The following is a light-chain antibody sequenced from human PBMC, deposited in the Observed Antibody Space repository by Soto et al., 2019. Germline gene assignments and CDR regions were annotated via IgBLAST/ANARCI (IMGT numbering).Light chain of an antibody. Sequence: MTQSPLSLPVTLGQPASISCRSSQSLVYSDGNTYLNWFQQRPGKAPKLLIYAASSLQSGVPSRFSGSGSETDFTLTISSLQPEDFATYSCQQSYSTTWTFGQGTKVDNK. CDR1: QSLVYSDGNTY. V-gene: IGKV1-39*01. J-gene: IGKJ1*01. CDR2: AAS. CDR3: QQSYSTTWT.